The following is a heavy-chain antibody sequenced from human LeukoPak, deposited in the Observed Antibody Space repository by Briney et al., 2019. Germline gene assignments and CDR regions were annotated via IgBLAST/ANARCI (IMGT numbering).Heavy chain of an antibody. Sequence: GGSLRLSCEASGFTFSNSAMSWVRQAPGKGPEWVSGISGSGSSTYYPDSVKGRFTSSRDNSKNTLYLQMNSLRAEDTAVYYCAKDQEQQLVRWFDPWGQGTLVTVSS. CDR2: ISGSGSST. CDR3: AKDQEQQLVRWFDP. CDR1: GFTFSNSA. D-gene: IGHD6-13*01. V-gene: IGHV3-23*01. J-gene: IGHJ5*02.